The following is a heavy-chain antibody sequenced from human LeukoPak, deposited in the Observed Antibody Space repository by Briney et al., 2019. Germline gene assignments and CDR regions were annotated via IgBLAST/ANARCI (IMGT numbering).Heavy chain of an antibody. Sequence: ASVNVSFKASGYTFTRYGFSWVRQAPGQGLEWMGWISTYYGNTNYAQKLQDRATMTTDTSTSTAYMELTSLRSDDTAVYYCARVYSTNYYGSGDRPFLFDYWGQGTVVTVSS. CDR2: ISTYYGNT. CDR1: GYTFTRYG. V-gene: IGHV1-18*01. J-gene: IGHJ4*02. D-gene: IGHD3-10*01. CDR3: ARVYSTNYYGSGDRPFLFDY.